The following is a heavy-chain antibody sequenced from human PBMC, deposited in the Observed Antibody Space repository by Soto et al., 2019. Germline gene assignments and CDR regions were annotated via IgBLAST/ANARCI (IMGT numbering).Heavy chain of an antibody. V-gene: IGHV3-7*03. CDR1: GFTFSSYW. Sequence: GGSLRLSCAASGFTFSSYWMSWVRQAPGKGLEWVANIKQDGSEKYYVDSVKGRFTISRDNAKNSLYLQMNSLRAEDTAVYYCARHHEGMPGDYYYYYMDVWGKGTTVTVS. D-gene: IGHD2-2*01. CDR3: ARHHEGMPGDYYYYYMDV. J-gene: IGHJ6*03. CDR2: IKQDGSEK.